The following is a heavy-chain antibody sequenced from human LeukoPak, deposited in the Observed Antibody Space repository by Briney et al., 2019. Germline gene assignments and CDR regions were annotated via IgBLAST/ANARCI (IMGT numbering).Heavy chain of an antibody. D-gene: IGHD4-23*01. CDR3: ARELDIRYGGNSHGVFDY. J-gene: IGHJ4*02. CDR1: GFTFSDYY. Sequence: GGSLRLSCAASGFTFSDYYMSWIRQAPGKGLEWVAVIWYDGSNKYYADSVKGRFTISRDNSKNTLYLQMNSLRAEDTAVYYCARELDIRYGGNSHGVFDYWGQGTLVTVSS. V-gene: IGHV3-33*08. CDR2: IWYDGSNK.